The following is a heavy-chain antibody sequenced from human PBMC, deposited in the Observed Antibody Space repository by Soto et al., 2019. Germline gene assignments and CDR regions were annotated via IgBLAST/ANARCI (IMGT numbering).Heavy chain of an antibody. CDR2: IHSSGST. J-gene: IGHJ6*02. V-gene: IGHV4-4*07. Sequence: PSETLSLTCTVSGASMNSYHWSWIRQPAGKGLEWIGHIHSSGSTNYNPSLKSRVTMSVDTSKNQFSLRLMSLTAADTAVYYCAKDRRPVVRSYYYYGMDVWGQGTTVTVSS. D-gene: IGHD2-15*01. CDR3: AKDRRPVVRSYYYYGMDV. CDR1: GASMNSYH.